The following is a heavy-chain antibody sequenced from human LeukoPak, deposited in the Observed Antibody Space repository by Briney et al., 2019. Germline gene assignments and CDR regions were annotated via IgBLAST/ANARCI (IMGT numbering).Heavy chain of an antibody. D-gene: IGHD2-21*02. Sequence: GGSLRLSCAASGFTFSTYWMNWVRQAPGKGLEWVSGISPSGGITYYTGSVKGRFTISRDNSKNTVSLQMNSLRVEDSAIYYCARGGKLEPTALASWGQGSLVVVSS. J-gene: IGHJ5*02. V-gene: IGHV3-23*01. CDR1: GFTFSTYW. CDR3: ARGGKLEPTALAS. CDR2: ISPSGGIT.